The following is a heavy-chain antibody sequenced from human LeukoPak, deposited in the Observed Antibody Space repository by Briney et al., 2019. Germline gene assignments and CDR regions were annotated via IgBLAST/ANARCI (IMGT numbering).Heavy chain of an antibody. CDR2: ISWNSFTI. Sequence: GRSLRLSCAASGFIFDDYAMHWVRQAPGKGLEWVSSISWNSFTIGYADSVKGRFTISRDNAKNSLYLQMNSLRAEDTAVYYCARLQGSGVDYWGQGTLVTVSS. V-gene: IGHV3-9*01. J-gene: IGHJ4*02. CDR1: GFIFDDYA. CDR3: ARLQGSGVDY. D-gene: IGHD5-24*01.